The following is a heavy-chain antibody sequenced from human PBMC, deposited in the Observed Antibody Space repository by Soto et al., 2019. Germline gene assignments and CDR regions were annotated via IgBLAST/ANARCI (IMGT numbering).Heavy chain of an antibody. V-gene: IGHV3-23*01. CDR2: ISGSGGST. J-gene: IGHJ6*02. D-gene: IGHD2-21*02. CDR3: ANPTYCGGDCPPYYYYGMDV. Sequence: PGGSLRLSCAASGFTFSSYAMSWVRQAPGKGLEWVSAISGSGGSTYYADSVKGRFTISRDNSKNTLYLQMNSLRAEDTAVYYSANPTYCGGDCPPYYYYGMDVWGQGTTVTVSS. CDR1: GFTFSSYA.